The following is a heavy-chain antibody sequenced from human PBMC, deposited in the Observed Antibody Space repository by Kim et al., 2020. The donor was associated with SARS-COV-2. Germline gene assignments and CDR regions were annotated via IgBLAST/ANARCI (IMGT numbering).Heavy chain of an antibody. CDR1: GFTFSSYG. D-gene: IGHD6-13*01. V-gene: IGHV3-30*18. CDR2: ISYDGSNK. CDR3: AKESGIAAAGTLSYYGMDV. Sequence: GGSLRLSCAASGFTFSSYGMHWVRQAPGKGLEWVAVISYDGSNKYYADSVKGRFTISRDNSKNTLYLQMNSLRAEDTAVYYCAKESGIAAAGTLSYYGMDVWGQGTTVTVSS. J-gene: IGHJ6*02.